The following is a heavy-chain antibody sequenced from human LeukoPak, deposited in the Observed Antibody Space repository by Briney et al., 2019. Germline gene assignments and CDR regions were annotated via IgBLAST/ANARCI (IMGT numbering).Heavy chain of an antibody. CDR2: ISSSTSTI. CDR1: GFTFSTYS. CDR3: AKEASGHISDYIDY. V-gene: IGHV3-48*01. Sequence: GGSLRLSCAASGFTFSTYSMNWVRQAPGKGLEWVSYISSSTSTIYYADSVKGRFTISRDNAKNSLYLQINSLRADDTAVYYCAKEASGHISDYIDYWGQGTLVTVSS. J-gene: IGHJ4*02. D-gene: IGHD4/OR15-4a*01.